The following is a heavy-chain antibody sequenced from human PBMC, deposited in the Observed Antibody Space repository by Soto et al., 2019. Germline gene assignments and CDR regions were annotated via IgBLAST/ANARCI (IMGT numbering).Heavy chain of an antibody. D-gene: IGHD2-2*01. CDR1: GYTFNSYG. CDR2: ISAYKAHT. CDR3: AREDLVVVPSALRYYGMDV. Sequence: ASVKVSCKASGYTFNSYGITWVRQAPGQGLEWMGWISAYKAHTNYAQKLQGRVTMTTDTSTSTAYMELRSLRSEDTAVYYCAREDLVVVPSALRYYGMDVWGQGTTVTVSS. J-gene: IGHJ6*02. V-gene: IGHV1-18*01.